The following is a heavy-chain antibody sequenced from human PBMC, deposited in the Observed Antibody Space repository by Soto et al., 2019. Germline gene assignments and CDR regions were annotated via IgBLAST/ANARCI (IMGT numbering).Heavy chain of an antibody. CDR1: GFTFSSYG. CDR3: ARDPLRWEDYYGMDV. J-gene: IGHJ6*02. V-gene: IGHV3-33*01. D-gene: IGHD1-26*01. CDR2: IWYDGSNK. Sequence: QVKLVESGGGVVQPGRSMRLSCAESGFTFSSYGMHWVRQAQGKGLEWVAVIWYDGSNKYYADSVKGRFNISRDNYKNTLYLQMNSLGAEDTAVYYCARDPLRWEDYYGMDVWGQGTTVTVSS.